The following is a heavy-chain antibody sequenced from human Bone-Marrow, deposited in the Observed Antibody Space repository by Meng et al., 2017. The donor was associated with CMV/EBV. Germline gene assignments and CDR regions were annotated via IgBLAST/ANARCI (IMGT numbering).Heavy chain of an antibody. D-gene: IGHD3-3*01. CDR1: SISSGDYY. J-gene: IGHJ3*02. CDR3: ARVARFLEWLPGGAFDI. Sequence: SISSGDYYWSWIRQPPGKGLEWIGYIYYSGGTYYNPSLKSRVTISVDTSKNQFSLKLSSVTAADTAVYYCARVARFLEWLPGGAFDIWGQGTMVTVSS. V-gene: IGHV4-30-4*01. CDR2: IYYSGGT.